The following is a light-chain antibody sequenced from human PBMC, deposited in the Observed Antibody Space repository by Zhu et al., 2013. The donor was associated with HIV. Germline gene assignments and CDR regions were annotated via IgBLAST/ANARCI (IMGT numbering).Light chain of an antibody. Sequence: IRVTQSPSSLSASTGDRVTITCRASQDIGTSLAWYQQLPGKAPNLLIYDASSLRSGDPSRFSASGSGTDFTLTINCLQSEDFATYYCQQYYSSPLTFGGGTKV. V-gene: IGKV1-8*01. CDR3: QQYYSSPLT. CDR2: DAS. CDR1: QDIGTS. J-gene: IGKJ4*01.